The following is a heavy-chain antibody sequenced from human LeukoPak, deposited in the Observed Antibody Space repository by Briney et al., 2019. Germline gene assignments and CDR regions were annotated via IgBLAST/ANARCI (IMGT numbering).Heavy chain of an antibody. D-gene: IGHD3-3*01. CDR1: GFTFSDYN. CDR3: AKDQSGYYKNYYDY. V-gene: IGHV3-11*01. CDR2: ISSSGSTI. Sequence: GGSLRLSCAASGFTFSDYNMNWIRQAPGKGLEWVSYISSSGSTIYYADSVKGRFTISRDIAKNSLYLQMNSLRAEDTAVYYCAKDQSGYYKNYYDYWGQGTLVTVSS. J-gene: IGHJ4*02.